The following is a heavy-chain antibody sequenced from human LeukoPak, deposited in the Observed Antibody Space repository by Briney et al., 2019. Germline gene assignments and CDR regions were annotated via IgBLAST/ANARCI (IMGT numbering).Heavy chain of an antibody. Sequence: PSETLSLTCTASGGSISSYYWSWIRQPPGKGLEWIGYIYYSGSTNYNPSLKSRVTISVDTSKNQFSLKLSSVTAADTAVYYCARLLTSEYYFDYWGQGTLVTVSS. D-gene: IGHD1-14*01. J-gene: IGHJ4*02. CDR1: GGSISSYY. V-gene: IGHV4-59*01. CDR2: IYYSGST. CDR3: ARLLTSEYYFDY.